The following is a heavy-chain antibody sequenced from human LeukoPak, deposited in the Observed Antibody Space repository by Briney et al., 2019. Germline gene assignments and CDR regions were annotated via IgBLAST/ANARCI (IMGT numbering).Heavy chain of an antibody. D-gene: IGHD2-15*01. CDR1: GFTFDNYG. J-gene: IGHJ2*01. CDR2: INWNGGTT. Sequence: GGSLRLSCEASGFTFDNYGMSWVRQAPGKGLEWVSGINWNGGTTGYADSVKGRFTISRDNAKNSLYLHMNSLRVEDTALYFCARDRVVVATTTPPYWYFDLWGRGTLVTVFS. V-gene: IGHV3-20*04. CDR3: ARDRVVVATTTPPYWYFDL.